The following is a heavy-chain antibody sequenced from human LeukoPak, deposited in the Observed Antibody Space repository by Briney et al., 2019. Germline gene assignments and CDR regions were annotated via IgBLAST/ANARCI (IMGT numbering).Heavy chain of an antibody. J-gene: IGHJ4*02. CDR2: IKQDGSEK. CDR1: GFTFSSYW. D-gene: IGHD6-13*01. CDR3: ARDKRVGYSRGQSDY. V-gene: IGHV3-7*01. Sequence: GGSLRLSCAASGFTFSSYWMSWVRQAPGKGLEWVANIKQDGSEKYYVDSVKGRFTISRDNAKNSLYLQMNSLRAEDTAVYYCARDKRVGYSRGQSDYWGQGTLVTVSS.